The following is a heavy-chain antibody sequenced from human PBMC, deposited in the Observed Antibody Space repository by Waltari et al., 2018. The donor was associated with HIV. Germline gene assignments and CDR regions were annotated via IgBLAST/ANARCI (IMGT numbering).Heavy chain of an antibody. J-gene: IGHJ6*02. CDR1: GITFRTYA. CDR3: ERARVMGAGENYYGRDG. V-gene: IGHV3-30*10. Sequence: QLVESGGVVLQPGRSLRGACAASGITFRTYAMPWVRQARGQGVEWVAVISDDGNDKYNTDSVKGRFTLSRDNPTNPLSQQMNGLGGYDTAVYYCERARVMGAGENYYGRDGWGQGTTVTVSS. D-gene: IGHD7-27*01. CDR2: ISDDGNDK.